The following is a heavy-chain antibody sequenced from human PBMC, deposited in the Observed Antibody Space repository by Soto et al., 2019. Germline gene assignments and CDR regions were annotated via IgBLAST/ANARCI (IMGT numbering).Heavy chain of an antibody. Sequence: QVQLVQSGDEVKKPGASVKGSCKASGYTFTSYAMHWVRQAPGQWLEWMGWINAGNGNTKYSQKFQGRVTITRDTSASTAYMELSSLRSEDTAVYYCARDLGVGAASDYWGQGTLVTVSS. J-gene: IGHJ4*02. CDR1: GYTFTSYA. CDR2: INAGNGNT. CDR3: ARDLGVGAASDY. V-gene: IGHV1-3*01. D-gene: IGHD1-26*01.